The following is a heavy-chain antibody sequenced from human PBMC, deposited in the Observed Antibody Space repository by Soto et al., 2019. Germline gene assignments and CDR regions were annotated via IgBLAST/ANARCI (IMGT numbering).Heavy chain of an antibody. CDR2: TRNKANSYTT. Sequence: PGGTLSLTCAASGFTISGYYMNWVRQAPGKGLEWVGRTRNKANSYTTEYAASVKGRFTISRDDSKNSLYLQMNSLKTEDTAVYYCAREDILTGYYIFDYWGQGT. V-gene: IGHV3-72*01. D-gene: IGHD3-9*01. J-gene: IGHJ4*02. CDR1: GFTISGYY. CDR3: AREDILTGYYIFDY.